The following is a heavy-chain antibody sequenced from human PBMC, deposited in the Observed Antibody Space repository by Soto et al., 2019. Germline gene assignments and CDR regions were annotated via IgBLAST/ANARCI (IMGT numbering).Heavy chain of an antibody. CDR3: AKDVCGSRTFCHFEY. J-gene: IGHJ4*02. Sequence: EVKLLESVGGFVQPGVSLRLSCAASEFTFTSYAMSWVRQAPGKGLEWVSAVGSDGGSTYYAYSVRGRFTVSSVNSQNTLYLQMNNLRAEDTAVYYCAKDVCGSRTFCHFEYWGKGTLVTVSS. D-gene: IGHD3-10*01. CDR2: VGSDGGST. V-gene: IGHV3-23*01. CDR1: EFTFTSYA.